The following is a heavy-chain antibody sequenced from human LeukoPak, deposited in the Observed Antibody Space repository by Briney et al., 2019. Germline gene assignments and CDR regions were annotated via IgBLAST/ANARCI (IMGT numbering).Heavy chain of an antibody. D-gene: IGHD3-22*01. V-gene: IGHV3-13*01. Sequence: PGGSLRLSCAASGFTLSSYDMHWVRQATGKGLEWVSAIGTAGDTYYPGSVKGRFTISRENAKNSLYLQMNRLRAGDTAVYYCARVFDSTGYYDYWGQGTLVTVSS. CDR1: GFTLSSYD. CDR2: IGTAGDT. CDR3: ARVFDSTGYYDY. J-gene: IGHJ4*02.